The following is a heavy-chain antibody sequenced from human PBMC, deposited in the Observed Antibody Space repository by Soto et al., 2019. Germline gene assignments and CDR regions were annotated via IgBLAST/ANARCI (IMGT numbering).Heavy chain of an antibody. V-gene: IGHV1-69*06. D-gene: IGHD6-13*01. Sequence: GASVKVSCKASGGTFSSYAISWVRQAPGQGLEWMGGIIPIFGTANYAQEFQGRVTITADKSTSTAYMELSSLRSEDTAVYYCARDRLVGSSWYRGQDGMDVWGQGTTVTVSS. CDR3: ARDRLVGSSWYRGQDGMDV. CDR2: IIPIFGTA. CDR1: GGTFSSYA. J-gene: IGHJ6*02.